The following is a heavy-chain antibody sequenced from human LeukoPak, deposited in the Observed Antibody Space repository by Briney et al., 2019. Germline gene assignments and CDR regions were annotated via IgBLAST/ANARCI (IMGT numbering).Heavy chain of an antibody. V-gene: IGHV3-9*01. D-gene: IGHD6-19*01. CDR3: AKGKSGWFSGADY. CDR1: GFTFDDYA. CDR2: VNWNSDRK. J-gene: IGHJ4*02. Sequence: QPGGSLRLSCAASGFTFDDYAMHWVRQAPGKGLEWVSGVNWNSDRKGCAGSVKGRFTVSRDNARKYVFLQMNSLRVEDTAIYYCAKGKSGWFSGADYWGQGTLVTVSS.